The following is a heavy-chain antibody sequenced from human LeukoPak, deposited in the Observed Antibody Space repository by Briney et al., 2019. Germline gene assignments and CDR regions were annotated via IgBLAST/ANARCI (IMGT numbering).Heavy chain of an antibody. V-gene: IGHV4-39*01. Sequence: PSETLSLTCTVSGGSISSSSYYWGWIRQPPGKGLEWIGSIYYSGSTYYNPSLKSRVTISVDTSKNQFSLKLSSVTAADTAVYYCARRHNYYYYMDVWSKGTTVTVSS. CDR3: ARRHNYYYYMDV. J-gene: IGHJ6*03. CDR1: GGSISSSSYY. CDR2: IYYSGST.